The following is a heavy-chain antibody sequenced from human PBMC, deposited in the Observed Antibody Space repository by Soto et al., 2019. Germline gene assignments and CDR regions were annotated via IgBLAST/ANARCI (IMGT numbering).Heavy chain of an antibody. CDR3: ARVTKNCSGGSCYFDYYYYYMDV. Sequence: QVQLQESGPGLVKPSETLSRTCTVSGGSISSYYWSWIRQPPGKGLEWSGDIYYSGSTNYNPSLKSRVTISVDTSKNQFSLKLSSVTAADTAVYYCARVTKNCSGGSCYFDYYYYYMDVWGKGTTVTVSS. CDR2: IYYSGST. D-gene: IGHD2-15*01. V-gene: IGHV4-59*08. CDR1: GGSISSYY. J-gene: IGHJ6*03.